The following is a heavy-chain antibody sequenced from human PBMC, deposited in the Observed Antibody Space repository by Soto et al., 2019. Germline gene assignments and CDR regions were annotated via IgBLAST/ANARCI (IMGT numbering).Heavy chain of an antibody. CDR1: GFTFSSYS. Sequence: PGGSLRLSCAASGFTFSSYSMNWVRQAPGKGLEWVSYISSSSSTIYYADSVKGRFTISRDNAKNSLYLQMNSLRAEDTAVYYCATYCSSTSCYRTDMDVWGKGTTVTSP. V-gene: IGHV3-48*01. D-gene: IGHD2-2*01. CDR3: ATYCSSTSCYRTDMDV. CDR2: ISSSSSTI. J-gene: IGHJ6*03.